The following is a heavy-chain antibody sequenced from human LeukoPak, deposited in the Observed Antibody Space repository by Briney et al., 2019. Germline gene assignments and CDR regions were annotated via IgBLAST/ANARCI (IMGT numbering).Heavy chain of an antibody. CDR2: VNPNTGNT. V-gene: IGHV1-8*01. Sequence: ASVKVSCKASGYSFTSYDINWVRQATVHGREWTGWVNPNTGNTGYAQKFQGRVTMTRNTSISTAHMELSSLRSEDTAVYYCAREILGSAFAFDYWGQGTLVTVSS. CDR3: AREILGSAFAFDY. J-gene: IGHJ4*02. D-gene: IGHD1-26*01. CDR1: GYSFTSYD.